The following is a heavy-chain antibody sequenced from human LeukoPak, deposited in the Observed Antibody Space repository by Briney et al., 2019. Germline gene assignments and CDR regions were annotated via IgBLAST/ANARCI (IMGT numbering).Heavy chain of an antibody. V-gene: IGHV1-46*04. J-gene: IGHJ6*02. CDR1: GYTFTNSY. CDR3: ARGGCSVSSGFYYYGMDV. CDR2: INPSGGDT. Sequence: ASVKVSCKASGYTFTNSYIHWVRQAPGQGLEWMGIINPSGGDTNYAQQLQGRVTMTRDTSTSTVYMEVSSLRSEDTALYYCARGGCSVSSGFYYYGMDVWGQGTTVTVSS. D-gene: IGHD3-22*01.